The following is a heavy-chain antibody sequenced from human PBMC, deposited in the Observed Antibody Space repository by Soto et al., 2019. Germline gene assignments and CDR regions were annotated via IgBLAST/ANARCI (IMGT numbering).Heavy chain of an antibody. CDR2: IYYSGST. Sequence: PSETLSLTCTVSGGSISSYYWSWIRQPPGKGLEWIGYIYYSGSTNYNPSLKSRVTISVDTSKNQFSLQLSSVTAADTAVYYCASVSGGEYCFAFDLWGQGTLVTVSS. J-gene: IGHJ3*01. V-gene: IGHV4-59*01. D-gene: IGHD3-10*01. CDR1: GGSISSYY. CDR3: ASVSGGEYCFAFDL.